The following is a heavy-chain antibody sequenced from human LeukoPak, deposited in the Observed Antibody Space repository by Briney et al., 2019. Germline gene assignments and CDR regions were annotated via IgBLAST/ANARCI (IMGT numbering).Heavy chain of an antibody. CDR3: ARSINDLGFSDY. CDR1: GYTFTSYY. Sequence: PGASVKVSCKASGYTFTSYYMHWVRQAPGQGLEWMGIINPSGGSTSYAQKFQGRVTMTEDTSTDTAYMELSSLRSEDTAVYYCARSINDLGFSDYWGQGTLVTVSS. D-gene: IGHD1-1*01. J-gene: IGHJ4*02. CDR2: INPSGGST. V-gene: IGHV1-46*01.